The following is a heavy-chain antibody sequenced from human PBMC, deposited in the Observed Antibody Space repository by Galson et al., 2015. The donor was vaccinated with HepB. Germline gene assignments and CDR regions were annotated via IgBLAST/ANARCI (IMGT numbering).Heavy chain of an antibody. CDR1: GFSFTSYW. CDR3: AKSARQTGYRSTWCVS. J-gene: IGHJ5*02. CDR2: IDASDSYT. Sequence: QSGAEVKEPGESLRISCPGSGFSFTSYWITWVRQMPGKGLEWMGRIDASDSYTKYSPSFQGHVTISADKSISTAYLEWNSLKASDTAIYYCAKSARQTGYRSTWCVSWGQGTLVTVSS. D-gene: IGHD6-19*01. V-gene: IGHV5-10-1*01.